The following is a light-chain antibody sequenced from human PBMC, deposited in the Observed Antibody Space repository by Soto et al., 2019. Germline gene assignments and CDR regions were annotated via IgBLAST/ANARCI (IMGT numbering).Light chain of an antibody. J-gene: IGKJ2*01. CDR3: QHYNSYPYT. CDR2: KAS. CDR1: QTISNW. V-gene: IGKV1-5*03. Sequence: DIQMTQSPSTLSASVGDRVTITCRASQTISNWLAWYEQRPGQAPNLLIYKASSLESGVSSRFSGSGCGTEVTLTISSLQPDDFATYYCQHYNSYPYTFGQGTKLEIK.